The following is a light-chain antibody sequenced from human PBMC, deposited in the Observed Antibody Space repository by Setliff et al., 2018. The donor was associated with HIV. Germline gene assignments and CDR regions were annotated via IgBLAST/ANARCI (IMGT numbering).Light chain of an antibody. Sequence: QSALTQPRSVSGSLGQSVTISCSGTSSDVGGYDYVSWYQQHPGKAPKLIIYDVTKRPAGVPDRFSGSKSGNTASLTISGLQGDDEADYYCCSYAGTKNFVFGIGTKV. CDR3: CSYAGTKNFV. CDR1: SSDVGGYDY. CDR2: DVT. V-gene: IGLV2-11*01. J-gene: IGLJ1*01.